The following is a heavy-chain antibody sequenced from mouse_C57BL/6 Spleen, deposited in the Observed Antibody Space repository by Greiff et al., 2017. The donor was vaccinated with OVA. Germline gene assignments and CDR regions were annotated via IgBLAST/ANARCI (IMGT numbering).Heavy chain of an antibody. CDR3: ARQSKEDAMDY. CDR2: ICTGGGT. V-gene: IGHV2-9-1*01. J-gene: IGHJ4*01. D-gene: IGHD1-3*01. Sequence: QVQLKESGPGLVAPSQSLSITCTVSGFSLTSYAISWVRKPPGKGLEWLGVICTGGGTNYTSALKSRLSISKDNSKSQVFLKMNSLQTDDTARYYCARQSKEDAMDYWGQGTSVTVSS. CDR1: GFSLTSYA.